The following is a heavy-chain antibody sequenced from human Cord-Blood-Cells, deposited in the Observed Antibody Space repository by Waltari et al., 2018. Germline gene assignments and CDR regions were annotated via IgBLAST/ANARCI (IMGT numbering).Heavy chain of an antibody. CDR2: INHSGST. Sequence: QVQLQQWGAGLLKPSETLSLTCAVYGGSFSGSYWSWIRQPPGKGLEWIGEINHSGSTNYNPSLKSRVTISVDTSKNQFSLKLSSVTAADTAVYYCARGGVAARRSWFDPWGQGTLVTVSS. CDR1: GGSFSGSY. D-gene: IGHD6-6*01. V-gene: IGHV4-34*01. J-gene: IGHJ5*02. CDR3: ARGGVAARRSWFDP.